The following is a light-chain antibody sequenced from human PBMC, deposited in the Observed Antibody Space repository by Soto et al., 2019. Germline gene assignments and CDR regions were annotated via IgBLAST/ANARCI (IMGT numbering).Light chain of an antibody. J-gene: IGKJ5*01. CDR1: QGVTTN. V-gene: IGKV3-15*01. Sequence: EIVMTQSPASMCVPPGEGVTLSCRAGQGVTTNFAWYQQKSGQSTRLLIYDVYTRATGVTARFSGTGSETDFTLNTSGLQSEESAVYFCQQYNNWPFSVGQETRLEI. CDR3: QQYNNWPFS. CDR2: DVY.